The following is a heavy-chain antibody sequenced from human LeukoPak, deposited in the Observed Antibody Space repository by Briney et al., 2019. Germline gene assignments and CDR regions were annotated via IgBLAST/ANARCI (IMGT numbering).Heavy chain of an antibody. CDR1: GYSFISYW. J-gene: IGHJ4*02. V-gene: IGHV5-10-1*01. Sequence: GGSLQISGKGSGYSFISYWINGARQMPGKGLEWMECIHPSDSYTTFTPSFQGHVTFSAHNSISTAYLQFSSLMASDTAMYYCARHTISDYWGQGTQVTVSS. CDR2: IHPSDSYT. CDR3: ARHTISDY. D-gene: IGHD3-10*01.